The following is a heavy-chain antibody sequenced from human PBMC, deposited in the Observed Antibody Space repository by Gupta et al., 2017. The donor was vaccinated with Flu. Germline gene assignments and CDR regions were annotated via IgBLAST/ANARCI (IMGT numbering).Heavy chain of an antibody. J-gene: IGHJ4*02. CDR2: IYYDGTA. V-gene: IGHV4-39*02. D-gene: IGHD6-13*01. Sequence: QLLLQESGPGLVKPSETLSLRCTVSGDSISSRDYYWGWLRRPPGKGLEWIGTIYYDGTAYYNPSLKSRVTMSIDTSKNHFSLNLRSVTAADTAVFYCARLLQTAAASTWGRGTLVTVSS. CDR3: ARLLQTAAAST. CDR1: GDSISSRDYY.